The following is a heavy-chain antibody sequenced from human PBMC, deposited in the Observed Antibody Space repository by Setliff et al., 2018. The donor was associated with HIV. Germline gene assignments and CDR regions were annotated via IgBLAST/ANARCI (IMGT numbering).Heavy chain of an antibody. CDR1: GGSISSSNYY. CDR2: MHYSGST. J-gene: IGHJ6*03. CDR3: ARGLSIFGVATPGFYSFMDV. V-gene: IGHV4-39*07. Sequence: SETLSLTCTVSGGSISSSNYYWGWIRQPPGKGLEYIGSMHYSGSTYYNPSLKSRVTISVDTSKNQFSLKLSSVTAADTAVYYCARGLSIFGVATPGFYSFMDVWGKGTTVTVSS. D-gene: IGHD3-3*01.